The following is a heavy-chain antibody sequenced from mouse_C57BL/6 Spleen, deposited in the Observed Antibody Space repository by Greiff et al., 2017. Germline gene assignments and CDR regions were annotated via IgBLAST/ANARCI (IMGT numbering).Heavy chain of an antibody. CDR2: ISSGSSTI. D-gene: IGHD1-1*01. J-gene: IGHJ2*01. V-gene: IGHV5-17*01. CDR3: TRDYCGSSYDYFDY. CDR1: GFTFSDYG. Sequence: EVKLVESGGGLVKPGGSLKLSCAASGFTFSDYGMHWVRQAPEKGLEWVAYISSGSSTIYYADTVEGRFTISRDNAKNTLFLQRTSLRSEATAMYFCTRDYCGSSYDYFDYWGQGTTLTVSS.